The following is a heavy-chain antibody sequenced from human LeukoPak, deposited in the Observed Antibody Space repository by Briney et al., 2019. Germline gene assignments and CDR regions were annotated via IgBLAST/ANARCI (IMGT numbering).Heavy chain of an antibody. CDR2: IYYSGST. V-gene: IGHV4-31*03. D-gene: IGHD1-26*01. J-gene: IGHJ3*02. CDR1: GGSISSGGYY. CDR3: ASEIVGAHQGAFDI. Sequence: PSQTLSLTCTVSGGSISSGGYYWSWIRQHPGKGLEWIGYIYYSGSTYYNPSLKSRVTISVDTSKNQFSLKLSSVTAADTAVYYCASEIVGAHQGAFDIWGQGTMVTVSS.